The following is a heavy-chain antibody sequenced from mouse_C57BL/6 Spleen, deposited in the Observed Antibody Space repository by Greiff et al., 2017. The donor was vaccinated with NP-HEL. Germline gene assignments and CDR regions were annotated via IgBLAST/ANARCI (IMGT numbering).Heavy chain of an antibody. Sequence: GQLKESGGGLVKPGGSLKLSCAASGFTFSSYAMSWVRQTPEKRLEWVATISDGGSYTYYPDNVKGRFTISRDNAKNNLYLQMSHLKSEDTAMYYCARVYYDYSFAYWGQGTLVTVSA. J-gene: IGHJ3*01. V-gene: IGHV5-4*01. CDR3: ARVYYDYSFAY. CDR1: GFTFSSYA. CDR2: ISDGGSYT. D-gene: IGHD2-4*01.